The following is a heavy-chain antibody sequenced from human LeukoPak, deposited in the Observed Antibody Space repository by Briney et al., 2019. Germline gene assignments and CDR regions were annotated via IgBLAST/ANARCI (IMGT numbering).Heavy chain of an antibody. J-gene: IGHJ3*02. CDR1: GFTLSSYD. Sequence: GGSLRLSCAAPGFTLSSYDMHWVRQTAGKGLEWVSVIATAGDTYYPGSVKGRFTISRENAKNSLYLQMNSLRAEDTAVYYCARVPRYGDFHGAFDIWGHGTMVTVS. D-gene: IGHD4-17*01. V-gene: IGHV3-13*01. CDR3: ARVPRYGDFHGAFDI. CDR2: IATAGDT.